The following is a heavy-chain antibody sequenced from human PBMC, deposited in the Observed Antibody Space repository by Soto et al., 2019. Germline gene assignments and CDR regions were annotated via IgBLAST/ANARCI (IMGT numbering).Heavy chain of an antibody. CDR3: AREGQADNYYYYGMDV. CDR1: GFTFSSYA. J-gene: IGHJ6*02. CDR2: IHGGGNSE. D-gene: IGHD2-15*01. V-gene: IGHV3-21*01. Sequence: PGGSLRLSCAASGFTFSSYAMSWVRQAPGKGLEWVSVIHGGGNSEYYAASVKGRFTISRDNAKNSLYLQMNSLRAEDTAVYYCAREGQADNYYYYGMDVWGQGTTVTVSS.